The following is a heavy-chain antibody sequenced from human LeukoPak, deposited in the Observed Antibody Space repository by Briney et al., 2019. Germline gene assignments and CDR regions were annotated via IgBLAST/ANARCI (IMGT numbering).Heavy chain of an antibody. Sequence: GGSLRLSCAASGFTFSSYAMGWVRQAPGKGLERVSAITASGGNTYYADSVKGRFTISRDNSKNTLYLQVNSLRAEDTAVYYCAKGNGYSYGRYYFDYWGQGTLVTVPS. CDR1: GFTFSSYA. V-gene: IGHV3-23*01. CDR2: ITASGGNT. J-gene: IGHJ4*02. CDR3: AKGNGYSYGRYYFDY. D-gene: IGHD5-18*01.